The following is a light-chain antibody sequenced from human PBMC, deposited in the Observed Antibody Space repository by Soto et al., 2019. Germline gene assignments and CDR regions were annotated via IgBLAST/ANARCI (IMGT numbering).Light chain of an antibody. CDR1: SGHSNYA. V-gene: IGLV4-69*01. J-gene: IGLJ2*01. CDR3: ETWGTDMGV. CDR2: LNSDGSH. Sequence: QLVLTQSPSASASLGASVKLTCTLSSGHSNYAIAWHQQQPEKGPRFLMKLNSDGSHNKGDGIPDRFSGSSSGAERYLTISSLQSEDEADYYCETWGTDMGVFGGGTKLTVL.